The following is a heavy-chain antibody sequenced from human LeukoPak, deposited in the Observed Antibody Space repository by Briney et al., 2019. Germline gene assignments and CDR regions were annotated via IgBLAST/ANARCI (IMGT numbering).Heavy chain of an antibody. J-gene: IGHJ4*02. V-gene: IGHV3-23*01. CDR1: GFTFSSYA. CDR2: ISGSGGST. Sequence: GGSQRLSCAASGFTFSSYAMSWVRQAPGKGLEWVSGISGSGGSTYYADSVKGRFTISRDNSKNTLYLQMNSLRAEDTALYYCAKVFSQYCSGGSCCSWDYWGQGILVTVSS. CDR3: AKVFSQYCSGGSCCSWDY. D-gene: IGHD2-15*01.